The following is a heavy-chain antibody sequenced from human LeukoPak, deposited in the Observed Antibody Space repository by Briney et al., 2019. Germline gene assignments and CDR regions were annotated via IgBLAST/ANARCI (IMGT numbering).Heavy chain of an antibody. D-gene: IGHD5-24*01. CDR2: INPNSGGT. V-gene: IGHV1-2*02. J-gene: IGHJ4*02. CDR1: GYTFTGYY. CDR3: ARMKRDGYNYFDY. Sequence: GASVKVSCKASGYTFTGYYMHWVRQAPGQGLEWMGWINPNSGGTNYAQKFQGRVTMTRDTSISTAYMELSGLRSDDTAVYYCARMKRDGYNYFDYWGQGTLVTVSS.